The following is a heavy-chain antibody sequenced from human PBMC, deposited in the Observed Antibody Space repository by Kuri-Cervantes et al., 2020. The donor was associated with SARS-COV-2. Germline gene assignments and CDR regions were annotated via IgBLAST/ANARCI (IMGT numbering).Heavy chain of an antibody. J-gene: IGHJ4*02. CDR1: GFTFSSYS. V-gene: IGHV3-21*01. Sequence: GESLKISCAASGFTFSSYSMNWVRQAPGKGLEWVSSISSSSSYIYYADSVKDRFTISRDNAKNSLYLQMNSLRAEDTAVYYCARDFNPLDYWGQGTLVTVSS. CDR2: ISSSSSYI. CDR3: ARDFNPLDY.